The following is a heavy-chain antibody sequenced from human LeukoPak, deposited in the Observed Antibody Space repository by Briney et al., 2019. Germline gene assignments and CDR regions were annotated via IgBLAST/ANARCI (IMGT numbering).Heavy chain of an antibody. J-gene: IGHJ4*02. CDR3: ARVWEIRSSSSAFVN. D-gene: IGHD6-6*01. Sequence: PSETLSLTCAVSGGSISSGGYSWSWIRQPPGKGLEWIGYIYHSGSTYYNPSLKSRVTVSVDKSKNQFSLKVSSVTAADTAVYYCARVWEIRSSSSAFVNWGQGSLVTVSS. CDR1: GGSISSGGYS. V-gene: IGHV4-30-2*01. CDR2: IYHSGST.